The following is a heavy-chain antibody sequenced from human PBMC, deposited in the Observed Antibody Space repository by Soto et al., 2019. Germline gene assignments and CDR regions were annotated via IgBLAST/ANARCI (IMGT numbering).Heavy chain of an antibody. D-gene: IGHD3-10*01. CDR3: ARDRSMVVRGVEGWFDP. CDR1: GATFSSYA. Sequence: QVQLVQSGAEVKKPGSSVKVSCKASGATFSSYAISGVRQAPGQGLEWRVGIIPIFGTANYAQKFQGRVTITADESTRTAYMELSSLRSEDKAVYYCARDRSMVVRGVEGWFDPWGQGTLVTVSS. J-gene: IGHJ5*02. V-gene: IGHV1-69*12. CDR2: IIPIFGTA.